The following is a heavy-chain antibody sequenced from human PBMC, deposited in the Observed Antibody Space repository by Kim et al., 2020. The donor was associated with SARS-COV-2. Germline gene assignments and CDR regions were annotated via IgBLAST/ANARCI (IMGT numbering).Heavy chain of an antibody. Sequence: SETLSLTCTVSGGSISSYYWSWIRQPPGKGLEWIGYIYYSGSTNYNPSLKSRVTISVDTSKNQFSLKLSSVTAADTAVYYCARDASGRGYNSPFFDYWGQGTLVTVSS. CDR2: IYYSGST. V-gene: IGHV4-59*01. CDR3: ARDASGRGYNSPFFDY. CDR1: GGSISSYY. J-gene: IGHJ4*02. D-gene: IGHD5-12*01.